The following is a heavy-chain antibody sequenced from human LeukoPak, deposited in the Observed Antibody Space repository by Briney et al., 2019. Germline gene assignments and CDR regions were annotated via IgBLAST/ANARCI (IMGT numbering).Heavy chain of an antibody. Sequence: GGSLILSCAASGFTFTSYWMHWVRQVPGKGLVWIAHVSPDGRRTDYADSVKGRFTVSRDNTNHILYLQMNSLTADDTAVYYCARVLSYFGSGSYPAYWGQGTLVTVSS. CDR1: GFTFTSYW. J-gene: IGHJ4*02. CDR2: VSPDGRRT. V-gene: IGHV3-74*01. CDR3: ARVLSYFGSGSYPAY. D-gene: IGHD3-10*01.